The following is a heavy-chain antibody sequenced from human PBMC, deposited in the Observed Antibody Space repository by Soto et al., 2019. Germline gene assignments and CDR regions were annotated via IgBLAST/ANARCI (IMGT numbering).Heavy chain of an antibody. Sequence: NPSETLSLTCAISVYSLTSGYYCAWIRQPPGKGLEWIGSIYHGGDTYYNPSLKSRVTISLDTSKNHFSLKLTSVTAADTAVYYCARARIVVAGTIVDYWGQGTMVTVSS. CDR3: ARARIVVAGTIVDY. D-gene: IGHD6-19*01. J-gene: IGHJ4*02. V-gene: IGHV4-38-2*01. CDR2: IYHGGDT. CDR1: VYSLTSGYY.